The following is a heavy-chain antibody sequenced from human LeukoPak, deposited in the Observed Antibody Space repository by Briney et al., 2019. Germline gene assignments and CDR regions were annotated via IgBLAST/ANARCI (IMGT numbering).Heavy chain of an antibody. J-gene: IGHJ6*02. CDR1: GFTFSGYG. CDR3: AKVDGYTDPRNGMDV. V-gene: IGHV3-30*18. Sequence: GGSLRLSCAASGFTFSGYGMHWVRQAPGKGLEWVAVISYDGTKKFYADSVKGRFTISRDNSKSTLYLQMNSLRAEDTAVCSCAKVDGYTDPRNGMDVWGQGTTVTVSS. CDR2: ISYDGTKK. D-gene: IGHD5-24*01.